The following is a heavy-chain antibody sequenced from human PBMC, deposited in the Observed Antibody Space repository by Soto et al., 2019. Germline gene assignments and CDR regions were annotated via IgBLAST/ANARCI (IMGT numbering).Heavy chain of an antibody. CDR3: ARRYSSSWYGEGDWFDP. CDR2: IWYDGSNK. V-gene: IGHV3-33*01. D-gene: IGHD6-13*01. J-gene: IGHJ5*02. CDR1: GFTFSSYG. Sequence: QVQLVESGGGVVQPGRSLRLSCAASGFTFSSYGMHWVRQAPGKGLEWVAVIWYDGSNKYYADSVKGRFTISRDNSKNTLYRQMNSLRAEDTAVYYCARRYSSSWYGEGDWFDPWGQGTLVTVSS.